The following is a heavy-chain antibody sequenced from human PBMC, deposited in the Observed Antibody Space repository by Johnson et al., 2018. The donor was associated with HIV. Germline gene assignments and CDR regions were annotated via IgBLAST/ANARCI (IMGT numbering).Heavy chain of an antibody. CDR3: AKDISDILTGGRDAFDI. D-gene: IGHD3-9*01. J-gene: IGHJ3*02. CDR1: GFTFSSYW. Sequence: VQLVESGGGVVQPGGSLRLSCVASGFTFSSYWMHWVRQAPGKGLVWVSRINSDGSSTTYADSVKGRFTISRDNAKNSLYLQMNSLRAEDTALYYCAKDISDILTGGRDAFDIWGQGTIVTVSS. V-gene: IGHV3-74*01. CDR2: INSDGSST.